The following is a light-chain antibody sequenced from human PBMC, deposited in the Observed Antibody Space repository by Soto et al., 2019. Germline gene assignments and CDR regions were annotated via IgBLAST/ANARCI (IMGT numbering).Light chain of an antibody. CDR2: AAS. CDR1: QSISSY. CDR3: QQSYSTPIT. V-gene: IGKV1-39*01. Sequence: DIQMTQSPSSLSASVGDRVTITCRASQSISSYLNWYQQKPGKAPKLLIYAASSLQSGVPSRFSGSGSGTDFTLTISSLQPEDFATYYWQQSYSTPITFGRGTRLEIK. J-gene: IGKJ5*01.